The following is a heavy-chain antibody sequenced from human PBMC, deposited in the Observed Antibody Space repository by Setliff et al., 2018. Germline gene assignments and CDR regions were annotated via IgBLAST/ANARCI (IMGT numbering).Heavy chain of an antibody. J-gene: IGHJ4*02. CDR3: ARGSDYAGTYSGGF. CDR1: GYTFTTYD. Sequence: ASVKVSCKASGYTFTTYDINWVRLAPGQGLEWMGWISVHNGRTIYAERLQARVTMTTDTSTSTAYMELRGLTSDDTAVYYCARGSDYAGTYSGGFWGQGTLVTVSS. D-gene: IGHD1-26*01. CDR2: ISVHNGRT. V-gene: IGHV1-18*01.